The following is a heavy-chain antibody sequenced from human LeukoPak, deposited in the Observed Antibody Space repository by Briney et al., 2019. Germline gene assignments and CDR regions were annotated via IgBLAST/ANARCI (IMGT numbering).Heavy chain of an antibody. CDR3: ARVY. J-gene: IGHJ4*02. CDR1: GYTFRNFG. CDR2: ITTDDETT. Sequence: ASVKVSCKASGYTFRNFGITWVRQAPGQGLEWLGWITTDDETTNYAQQFQGRVTMNTDTSTNTAYMELKSLRSDDTAVYFCARVYWGQGTLVTVSS. V-gene: IGHV1-18*01.